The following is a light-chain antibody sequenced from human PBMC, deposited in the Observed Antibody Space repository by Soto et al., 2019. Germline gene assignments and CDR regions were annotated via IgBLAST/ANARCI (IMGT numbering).Light chain of an antibody. CDR3: QQYDKWPPT. J-gene: IGKJ4*01. CDR1: QSISSK. V-gene: IGKV3-15*01. Sequence: EIVMTQSPATLSVSPGERATLSCRASQSISSKLAWYQQRPGQAPRLLIFDASTRATGVPVRFRGSGSGTEFTLTSSGLQSEDFAVYCCQQYDKWPPTFGGGTKVEIK. CDR2: DAS.